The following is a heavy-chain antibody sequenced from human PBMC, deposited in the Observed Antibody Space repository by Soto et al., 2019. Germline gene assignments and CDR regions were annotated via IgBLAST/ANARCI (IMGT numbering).Heavy chain of an antibody. Sequence: ASVKVSCKASGGPFSSYAISWVRQAPGQGLEWMGGIIPIFGTANYAQKFQGRVTITADKSTSTAYMELSSLRSEDTAVYYCATYVTERYYYDSSGYYYGYFDYWGQGTLVTVSS. V-gene: IGHV1-69*06. CDR3: ATYVTERYYYDSSGYYYGYFDY. D-gene: IGHD3-22*01. CDR2: IIPIFGTA. CDR1: GGPFSSYA. J-gene: IGHJ4*02.